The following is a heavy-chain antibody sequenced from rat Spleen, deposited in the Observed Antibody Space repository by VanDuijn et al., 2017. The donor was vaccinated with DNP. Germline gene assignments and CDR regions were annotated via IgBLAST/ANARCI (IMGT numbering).Heavy chain of an antibody. D-gene: IGHD1-11*01. CDR2: INKESSTI. CDR3: AKGPNYGGWSDYFDY. J-gene: IGHJ2*01. Sequence: EVQLVESGGGLVQPGRSLKLSCAASGFNFNDYWMGWVRQAPGKGLERIGEINKESSTINYSPSSKDKFTISRDNAQNTLYLQMNKLGSEDTAIYYCAKGPNYGGWSDYFDYWGQGVTVTVSS. CDR1: GFNFNDYW. V-gene: IGHV4-2*01.